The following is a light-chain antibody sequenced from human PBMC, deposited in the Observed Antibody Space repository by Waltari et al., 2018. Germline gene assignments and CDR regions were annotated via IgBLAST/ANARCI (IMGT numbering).Light chain of an antibody. CDR2: GSS. CDR1: QSVSKY. CDR3: QHYVRLPAT. J-gene: IGKJ1*01. Sequence: EIVLTQSPGTLSLSPGEGATVSCRASQSVSKYLAWYQQKTGQAPRLLIYGSSSRATGIPDRFSGSGSGTDFSLTISRLEPEDFAVYYCQHYVRLPATFGQGTKVEIK. V-gene: IGKV3-20*01.